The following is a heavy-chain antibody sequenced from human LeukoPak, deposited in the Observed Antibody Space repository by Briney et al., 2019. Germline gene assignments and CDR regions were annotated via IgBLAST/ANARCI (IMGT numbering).Heavy chain of an antibody. J-gene: IGHJ4*02. D-gene: IGHD3-22*01. CDR1: GGSFSGYY. CDR2: IYTSGST. Sequence: SETLSLTCAVYGGSFSGYYWSWIRQPAGKGLEWIGRIYTSGSTTYNPSLKSRVTISGDTSENQFSLRLSSVTAADTAVYYCARASYSYDISGWVPFDYWGQGTLVTVSS. CDR3: ARASYSYDISGWVPFDY. V-gene: IGHV4-59*10.